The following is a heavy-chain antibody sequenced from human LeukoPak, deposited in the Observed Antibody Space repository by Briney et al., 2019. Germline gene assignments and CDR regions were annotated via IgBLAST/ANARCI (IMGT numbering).Heavy chain of an antibody. V-gene: IGHV4-30-2*01. CDR2: IYHSGST. Sequence: PSETLSLTGAVSGGSISSGGYSWSWIRQPPGKGLEWIGYIYHSGSTYYNPSLKSRVTISVDRSKNQFSLKLSSVTAADTAVYYCAREDGSGSYGYWGQRTLVTVSS. J-gene: IGHJ4*02. D-gene: IGHD3-10*01. CDR3: AREDGSGSYGY. CDR1: GGSISSGGYS.